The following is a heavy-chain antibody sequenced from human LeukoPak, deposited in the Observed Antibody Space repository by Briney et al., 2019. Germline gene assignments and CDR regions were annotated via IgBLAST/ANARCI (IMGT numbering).Heavy chain of an antibody. Sequence: GGSLRLSCAASRFAFSPYAMNWLRQAPGKGLEWVSFITGDSNTIYYADSMKGRFTVSRDNAENSLYLQMNSLSAEDTAVYYCARDRMGGSFDYWGQGTLVTVSS. CDR3: ARDRMGGSFDY. V-gene: IGHV3-48*01. CDR1: RFAFSPYA. J-gene: IGHJ4*02. CDR2: ITGDSNTI. D-gene: IGHD2-15*01.